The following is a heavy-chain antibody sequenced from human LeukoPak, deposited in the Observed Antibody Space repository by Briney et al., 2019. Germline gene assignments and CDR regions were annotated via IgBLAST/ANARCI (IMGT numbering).Heavy chain of an antibody. CDR1: GYTFTGYY. D-gene: IGHD3-10*01. CDR3: ARVVGGNYYGSESDDY. Sequence: ASVKVSCTASGYTFTGYYMHWVRQAPGQGLEWMGCINPNSGGTNYAQKFQGRVTMTRDTSISTAYMELSSLRSDDTAVYYCARVVGGNYYGSESDDYWGQGTLVTVSS. V-gene: IGHV1-2*02. J-gene: IGHJ4*02. CDR2: INPNSGGT.